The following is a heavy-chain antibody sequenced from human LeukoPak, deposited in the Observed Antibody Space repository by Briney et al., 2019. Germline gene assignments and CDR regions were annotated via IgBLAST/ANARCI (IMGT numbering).Heavy chain of an antibody. J-gene: IGHJ3*02. CDR1: GYTFTGYY. CDR2: INPNSGGT. CDR3: ATRNVDTAMVFICAFDI. V-gene: IGHV1-2*02. Sequence: GASVKVSCKASGYTFTGYYMHWVRQAPGQGLEWMGWINPNSGGTNYAQKFQGRVTMTRDTSISTAYMELSRLRSDDTAVYYCATRNVDTAMVFICAFDIWGQGTMVTVSS. D-gene: IGHD5-18*01.